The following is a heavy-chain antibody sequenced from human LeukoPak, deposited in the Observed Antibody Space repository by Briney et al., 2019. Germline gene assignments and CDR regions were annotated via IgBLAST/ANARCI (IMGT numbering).Heavy chain of an antibody. J-gene: IGHJ3*02. CDR1: GFTFSSYW. V-gene: IGHV3-74*01. D-gene: IGHD3-22*01. CDR2: INSDGSST. Sequence: TGGSLRLSCAASGFTFSSYWMHWVRQAPGKGLVWVQRINSDGSSTSYADSVKGRFTISRDNAKNTLYLQMNSLRAEDTAVYYCASPGPISSGDAFDIWGQGTMVTVSS. CDR3: ASPGPISSGDAFDI.